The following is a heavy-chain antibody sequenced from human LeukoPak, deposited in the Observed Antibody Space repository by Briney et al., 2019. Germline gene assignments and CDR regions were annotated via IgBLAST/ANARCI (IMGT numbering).Heavy chain of an antibody. D-gene: IGHD6-19*01. J-gene: IGHJ3*02. CDR1: GGSISSGDYY. V-gene: IGHV4-30-4*08. CDR2: IYYSGST. CDR3: ARDGYSSGWPGNAFDI. Sequence: SETLSLTCTVSGGSISSGDYYWSWIRQPPGKRLEWIGYIYYSGSTYYNPSLKSRVTISVDTSKNQFSLKLSSVTAADTAVYYCARDGYSSGWPGNAFDIWGQGTMVTVSS.